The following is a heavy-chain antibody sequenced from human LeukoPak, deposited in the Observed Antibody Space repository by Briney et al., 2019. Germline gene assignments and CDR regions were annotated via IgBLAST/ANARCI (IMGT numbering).Heavy chain of an antibody. V-gene: IGHV1-69*05. J-gene: IGHJ6*03. Sequence: GASVKVSCKASGGTFSSYAISWVRQAPGQGLEWMGGIIPIFGTANYAQKFQGRVTITTDESTNTAYMEMNSLRSEDTAGYYCASDSSSRRVYYYYYYYMDVWGKGTTVTVSS. D-gene: IGHD6-6*01. CDR2: IIPIFGTA. CDR1: GGTFSSYA. CDR3: ASDSSSRRVYYYYYYYMDV.